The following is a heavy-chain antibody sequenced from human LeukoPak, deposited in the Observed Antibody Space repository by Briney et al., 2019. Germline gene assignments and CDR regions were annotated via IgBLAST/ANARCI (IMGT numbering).Heavy chain of an antibody. J-gene: IGHJ4*02. CDR2: IYYSGST. V-gene: IGHV4-59*01. CDR3: ARARDYGEDDY. Sequence: PSETLSLTCAVYGGSFSGYYWSWIRQPPGKGLEWIGYIYYSGSTNYDPSLKSRVTISVDTSKNQFSLKLSSVTAADTAVYYCARARDYGEDDYWGQGTLVTVSS. D-gene: IGHD4-17*01. CDR1: GGSFSGYY.